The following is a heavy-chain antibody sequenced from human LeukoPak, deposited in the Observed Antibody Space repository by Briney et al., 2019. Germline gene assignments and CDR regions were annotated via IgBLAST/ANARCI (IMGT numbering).Heavy chain of an antibody. V-gene: IGHV3-9*01. CDR2: ISWNSGSI. D-gene: IGHD6-19*01. Sequence: GGSLRLSCAASGFTFDDYAMHWVRQAPGKGLEWVSGISWNSGSIGYADSVKGRFTISRDNAKNSLYLQMNSLRAEDTALYYCAKDGRAVAGHFDYWGQGTLVTVSS. CDR1: GFTFDDYA. CDR3: AKDGRAVAGHFDY. J-gene: IGHJ4*02.